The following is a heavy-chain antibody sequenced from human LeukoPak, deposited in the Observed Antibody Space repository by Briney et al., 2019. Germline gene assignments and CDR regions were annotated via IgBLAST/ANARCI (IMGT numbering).Heavy chain of an antibody. CDR3: ARVGARSYYYYYMDV. J-gene: IGHJ6*03. V-gene: IGHV1-2*02. CDR1: GYTFTDYY. Sequence: GASVKVSCKASGYTFTDYYMHWVRQAPGQGLEWMGWINPNSGGTTYAQKFQGRVTMTRDTSISTAYMELSRLRSDDTAVYYCARVGARSYYYYYMDVWGKGTTVTISS. CDR2: INPNSGGT.